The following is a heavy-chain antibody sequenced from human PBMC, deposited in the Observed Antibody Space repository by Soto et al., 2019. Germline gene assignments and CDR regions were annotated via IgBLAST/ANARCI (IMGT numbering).Heavy chain of an antibody. Sequence: SETLSLTCAVYGGSFSDYYWSWIRQPPGKGLEWIGEINHSGSTNYNPSLKSRITISVDTSKNQFSLKLSSVTAADTAVYYCARRGDYYDSRGDAFDIWGQGAMVTV. CDR1: GGSFSDYY. CDR3: ARRGDYYDSRGDAFDI. D-gene: IGHD3-22*01. CDR2: INHSGST. V-gene: IGHV4-34*01. J-gene: IGHJ3*02.